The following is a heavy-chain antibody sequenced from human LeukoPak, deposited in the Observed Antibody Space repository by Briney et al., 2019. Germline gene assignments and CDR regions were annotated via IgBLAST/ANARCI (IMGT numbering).Heavy chain of an antibody. CDR1: GGSISSSSYY. Sequence: PSETLSLTCTVSGGSISSSSYYWGWTRQPPGKGLEWIGSIYYSGSTYYNPSLKSRVTISVDTSKNQFSLKLSSVTAADTAVYYCARHSRIAASGTNWFDPWGQGTLVTVSS. CDR3: ARHSRIAASGTNWFDP. V-gene: IGHV4-39*01. J-gene: IGHJ5*02. CDR2: IYYSGST. D-gene: IGHD6-13*01.